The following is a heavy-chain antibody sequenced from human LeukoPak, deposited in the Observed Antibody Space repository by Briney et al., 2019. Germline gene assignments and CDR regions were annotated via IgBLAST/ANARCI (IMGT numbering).Heavy chain of an antibody. D-gene: IGHD6-13*01. CDR2: ISWNSGSI. V-gene: IGHV3-9*03. CDR3: AKGAGYSSPTDAFDI. CDR1: GFTFSSYG. J-gene: IGHJ3*02. Sequence: QAGGSLRLSCAASGFTFSSYGMHWVRQAPGKGLEWVSGISWNSGSIGYADSVKGRFTISRDNAKNSLYLEMNSLRPEDMALYYCAKGAGYSSPTDAFDIWGQGTKVTVSS.